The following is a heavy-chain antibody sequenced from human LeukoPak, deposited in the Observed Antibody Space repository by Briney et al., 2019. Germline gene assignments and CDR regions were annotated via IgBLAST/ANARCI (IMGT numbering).Heavy chain of an antibody. CDR2: VYRTGST. Sequence: SETLSLTCTVSGGSISSGAYWGWVRQPPGKGLEWIATVYRTGSTYYHPSLESRGTISIDTSKNQFSLKLNSVTAADTAIYYCANSWYFYDSSGLPKADAFDRWGQGTLVTVSS. V-gene: IGHV4-38-2*02. CDR1: GGSISSGAY. J-gene: IGHJ3*01. CDR3: ANSWYFYDSSGLPKADAFDR. D-gene: IGHD3-22*01.